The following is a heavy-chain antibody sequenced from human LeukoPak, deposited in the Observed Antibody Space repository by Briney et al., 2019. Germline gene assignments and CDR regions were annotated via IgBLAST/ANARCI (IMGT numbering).Heavy chain of an antibody. D-gene: IGHD5-18*01. Sequence: PGGSLRLSCAASGFTVSSNYMSCVRQAPETGLEWVSVLYTGGNTYYADSVKGRFTISRDNSKHPLNLQMNSLRPEDPAAYFCARVGRGDIYDGDYWGQGTLVTVSS. CDR3: ARVGRGDIYDGDY. CDR2: LYTGGNT. V-gene: IGHV3-66*01. CDR1: GFTVSSNY. J-gene: IGHJ4*02.